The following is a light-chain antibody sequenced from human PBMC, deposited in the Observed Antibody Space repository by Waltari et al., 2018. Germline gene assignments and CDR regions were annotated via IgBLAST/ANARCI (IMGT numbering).Light chain of an antibody. CDR3: SSYASSK. CDR2: DVV. CDR1: SSDIGGHNY. Sequence: QSALTQPASVYGSPGQTITISYTGTSSDIGGHNYVSWYQQHPGKAPKLMIYDVVKRPSGVSNRFSGSKSGNTASLTISGLQAEDDAIYYCSSYASSKFGGGTKLTVL. V-gene: IGLV2-14*01. J-gene: IGLJ2*01.